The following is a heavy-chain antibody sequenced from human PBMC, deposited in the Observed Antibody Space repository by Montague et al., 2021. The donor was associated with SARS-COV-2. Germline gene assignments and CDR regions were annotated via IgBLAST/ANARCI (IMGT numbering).Heavy chain of an antibody. CDR3: ARPLVRGVPKAFDI. Sequence: SETLSLTCTVSGGSITRNYYWGWIRQPPGKGLEWVGNIYYSGTTFINPSLGSRVTISVDASKNQFSLNLTSVTAADTAVYYCARPLVRGVPKAFDIWGQGALVTVSS. D-gene: IGHD3-10*01. V-gene: IGHV4-39*01. CDR1: GGSITRNYY. CDR2: IYYSGTT. J-gene: IGHJ3*02.